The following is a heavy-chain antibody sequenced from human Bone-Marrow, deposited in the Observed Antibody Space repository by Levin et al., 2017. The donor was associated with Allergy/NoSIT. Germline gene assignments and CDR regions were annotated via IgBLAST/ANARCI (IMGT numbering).Heavy chain of an antibody. CDR1: GFTFDDYA. CDR3: ATDVNRGSYFRGFSDF. J-gene: IGHJ4*02. V-gene: IGHV3-43D*03. Sequence: PSGGSLRLSCAASGFTFDDYAMHWIRQSPGTGLEWLALITWDGNTYYAESVKGRFTVSRDNSKNSLFLQLSSLRVEDTALYYCATDVNRGSYFRGFSDFWGQGTLVTVSS. D-gene: IGHD1-26*01. CDR2: ITWDGNT.